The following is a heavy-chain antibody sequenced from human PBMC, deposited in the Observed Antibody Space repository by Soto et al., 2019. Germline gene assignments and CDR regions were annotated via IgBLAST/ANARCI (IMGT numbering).Heavy chain of an antibody. J-gene: IGHJ6*02. V-gene: IGHV3-23*01. CDR2: INDVGGST. CDR1: GFTFSSYA. Sequence: EVQLLESGGGLVQPGGSPRLSCAASGFTFSSYAMSWVRQAPGKGLEWVSSINDVGGSTYYAASVRGRFTVSRDNSKSTLFLQMNSLRAEDTAVYYCVRDCSSTSCYIGADYYYGMDVWGQGTTVTVSS. D-gene: IGHD2-2*02. CDR3: VRDCSSTSCYIGADYYYGMDV.